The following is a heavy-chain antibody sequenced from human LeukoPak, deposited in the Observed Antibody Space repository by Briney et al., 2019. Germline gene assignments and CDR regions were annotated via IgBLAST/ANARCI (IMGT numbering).Heavy chain of an antibody. Sequence: ASVKVSCKASGYTFTGYYMHWVRQAPGQGLEWMGWISAYNGNTHYAQKLQGRVTMTRNTSISTAYMELSSLRSEDTAVYYCARGPWKSTIFHRPYYYYYMDVWGKGTTVTISS. CDR2: ISAYNGNT. CDR1: GYTFTGYY. J-gene: IGHJ6*03. D-gene: IGHD3-9*01. V-gene: IGHV1-8*02. CDR3: ARGPWKSTIFHRPYYYYYMDV.